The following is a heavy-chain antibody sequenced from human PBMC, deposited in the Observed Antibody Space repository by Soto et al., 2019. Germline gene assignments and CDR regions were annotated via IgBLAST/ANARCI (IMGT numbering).Heavy chain of an antibody. CDR1: GGTFSSYA. CDR3: ASTNSGSYWEFDY. Sequence: KVSCKASGGTFSSYAISWVRQAPGQGLEWMGGIIPIFGTANYAQKFQGRVTITADKSTSTAYMELSSLRSEDTAVYYCASTNSGSYWEFDYWGQGTMVTVSS. V-gene: IGHV1-69*06. D-gene: IGHD1-26*01. J-gene: IGHJ4*02. CDR2: IIPIFGTA.